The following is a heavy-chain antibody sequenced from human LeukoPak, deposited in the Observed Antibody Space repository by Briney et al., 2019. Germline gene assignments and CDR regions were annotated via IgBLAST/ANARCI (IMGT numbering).Heavy chain of an antibody. CDR3: AKGGKWDVTPFDY. V-gene: IGHV3-23*01. D-gene: IGHD1-26*01. CDR1: GFTFSTYA. J-gene: IGHJ4*02. Sequence: QTGGSLRLSCAASGFTFSTYAMSWVRQAPGKGLEWVSVISGSGGSTYYADSVKGRFTISRDNSKNTLYLQMNSLRAEDTAVYYCAKGGKWDVTPFDYWGQGTLVTVSS. CDR2: ISGSGGST.